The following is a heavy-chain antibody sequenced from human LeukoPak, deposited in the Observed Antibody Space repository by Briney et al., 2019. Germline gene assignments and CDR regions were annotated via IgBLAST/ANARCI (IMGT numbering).Heavy chain of an antibody. CDR3: ARVPGGGTAAN. J-gene: IGHJ3*01. CDR1: GGSISSYY. Sequence: SETLSLTCTVSGGSISSYYWSWIRQPPGKGLEWIGYIYYSGSTNYNPSLKSRVTISVDTSKNQFSLKMSSVTAADTAVYYCARVPGGGTAANWGQGTMVTVSS. CDR2: IYYSGST. D-gene: IGHD1-7*01. V-gene: IGHV4-59*01.